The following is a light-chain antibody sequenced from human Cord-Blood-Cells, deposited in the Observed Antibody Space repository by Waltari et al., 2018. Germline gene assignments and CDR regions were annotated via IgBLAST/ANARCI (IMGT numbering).Light chain of an antibody. CDR2: DAS. CDR1: QSISSW. Sequence: DIQMTQSPSTLSESVGDRVTITCRSSQSISSWLAWYQPQPGKAPKLLIYDASSLASGVPSRFSGSGSGTEFTLTISSLQPDDFATYYCQQYNSYSLTFGQGTKVEIK. V-gene: IGKV1-5*01. J-gene: IGKJ1*01. CDR3: QQYNSYSLT.